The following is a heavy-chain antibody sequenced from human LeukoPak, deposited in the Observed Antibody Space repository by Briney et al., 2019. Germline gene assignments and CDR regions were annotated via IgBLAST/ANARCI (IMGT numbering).Heavy chain of an antibody. Sequence: GASVKVSCKASGGTFSSYAISWVRQAPGQGLEWMGWINPNSGGTNYAQKFQGRVTMTRDTSISTAYMELSRLRSDDTAVYYCARVDTIFGVAQNWFDPWGQGTLVTVSS. J-gene: IGHJ5*02. D-gene: IGHD3-3*01. CDR3: ARVDTIFGVAQNWFDP. V-gene: IGHV1-2*02. CDR2: INPNSGGT. CDR1: GGTFSSYA.